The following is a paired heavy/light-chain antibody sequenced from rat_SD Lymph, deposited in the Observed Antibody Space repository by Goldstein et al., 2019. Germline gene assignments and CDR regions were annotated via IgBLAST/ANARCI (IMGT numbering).Light chain of an antibody. V-gene: IGKV5S10*01. CDR2: YAS. Sequence: NIVLTQSPATLSVTPGESVSLSCRASQSISTSIHWYQQKSNESPRLLIKYASQSISGIPSRFSGSGSGTDFTLSINRVESEDFSIYYCQQSYSSLFTFGSGTKLEIK. CDR1: QSISTS. CDR3: QQSYSSLFT. J-gene: IGKJ4*01.
Heavy chain of an antibody. CDR2: ISSGSSYI. CDR1: GFTFSNYG. D-gene: IGHD1-3*01. J-gene: IGHJ2*01. Sequence: EVQLVESGGGLVQPGRSLKLSCVASGFTFSNYGMNWIRQAPGKGLEWVAYISSGSSYIYYAETVKGRFTISRDNAKNTLYLQMTSLRSEDTALYYCARGNYGSPFDYWGQGVMVTVSS. CDR3: ARGNYGSPFDY. V-gene: IGHV5-34*01.